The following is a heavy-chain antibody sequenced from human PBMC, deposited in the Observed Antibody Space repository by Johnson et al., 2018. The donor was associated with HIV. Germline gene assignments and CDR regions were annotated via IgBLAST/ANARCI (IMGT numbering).Heavy chain of an antibody. V-gene: IGHV1-46*01. CDR1: GYTFTSYW. CDR2: IYSGSGST. CDR3: ARVRTAQAPYFDY. Sequence: QVQLLQPGAELVKPGTSVKLSCTASGYTFTSYWMHWVHQSPGQGLEWIADIYSGSGSTNYNEQFKSKATLTVDTSSSTVYMQLSSLTSEDSAVYYWARVRTAQAPYFDYWGQGTTLTVSS. D-gene: IGHD5-18*01. J-gene: IGHJ4*01.